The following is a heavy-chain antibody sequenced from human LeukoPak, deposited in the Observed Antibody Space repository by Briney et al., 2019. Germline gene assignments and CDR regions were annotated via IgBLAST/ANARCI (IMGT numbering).Heavy chain of an antibody. CDR1: GYTFTSYY. CDR3: ARGLLGYSSGWYYFDY. J-gene: IGHJ4*02. V-gene: IGHV1-46*01. D-gene: IGHD6-19*01. Sequence: ASVEVSCKASGYTFTSYYMHWVRQAPGQGLEWMGIINPSGGSTSYAQKFQGRVTMTRDTSTSTVYMELSSLRAEDTAVYYCARGLLGYSSGWYYFDYWGQGTLVTVSS. CDR2: INPSGGST.